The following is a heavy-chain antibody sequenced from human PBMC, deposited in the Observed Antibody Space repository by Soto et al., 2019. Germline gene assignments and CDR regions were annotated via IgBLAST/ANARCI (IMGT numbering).Heavy chain of an antibody. V-gene: IGHV3-21*01. CDR2: ISSSSYI. D-gene: IGHD2-21*02. CDR3: ASPSFCGGDCDLYYYYGMAV. CDR1: GFTFSSYS. Sequence: GGSLRLSCAASGFTFSSYSMNWVRQAPGKGLEWVSSISSSSYIYYADSVKGRFTISRDNAKNSLYLQMNSLRAEDTAVYYCASPSFCGGDCDLYYYYGMAVWGQGTTVTVYS. J-gene: IGHJ6*02.